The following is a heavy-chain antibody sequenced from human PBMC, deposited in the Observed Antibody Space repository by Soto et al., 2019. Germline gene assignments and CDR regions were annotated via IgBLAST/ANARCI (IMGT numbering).Heavy chain of an antibody. CDR2: IHYSGIT. J-gene: IGHJ4*02. CDR3: ATEDNGKYYFDF. D-gene: IGHD1-26*01. Sequence: PSETLSLTCGFSVYSIISDNWCVWIRQPPGKGLEWIGYIHYSGITYSNPSLKSRLTMPVDTSKNQFSLKLSSVTAVDTAVYYCATEDNGKYYFDFWGQGPLVTVSS. V-gene: IGHV4-28*03. CDR1: VYSIISDNW.